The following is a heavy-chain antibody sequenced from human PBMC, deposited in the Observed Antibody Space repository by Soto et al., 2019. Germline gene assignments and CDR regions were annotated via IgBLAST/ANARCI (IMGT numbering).Heavy chain of an antibody. D-gene: IGHD3-3*01. Sequence: SETLSLTCAVYGGSFSGYYWSWIRQPPRKGLEWIGEINHSGSTNYNPSLKSRVTISVDTSKNQFSLKLSSVTAADTAVYYCARGQLCYTFFGVVIMRPLDYGGQGTLVTVSS. CDR2: INHSGST. V-gene: IGHV4-34*01. CDR1: GGSFSGYY. CDR3: ARGQLCYTFFGVVIMRPLDY. J-gene: IGHJ4*02.